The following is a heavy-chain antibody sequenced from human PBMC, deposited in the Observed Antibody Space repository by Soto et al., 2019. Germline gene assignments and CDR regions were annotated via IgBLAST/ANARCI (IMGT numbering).Heavy chain of an antibody. CDR2: ISYDGSNK. CDR1: GFTFSSYG. V-gene: IGHV3-30*18. CDR3: AKAAIVVPAAMSDYYYYMDV. Sequence: GGSLRLSCAASGFTFSSYGMHWVRQAPGKGLEWVAVISYDGSNKYYADSVKGRFTISRDNSKNTLYLQMNGLRAEETAVYYCAKAAIVVPAAMSDYYYYMDVWGKGTTVTVSS. D-gene: IGHD2-2*01. J-gene: IGHJ6*03.